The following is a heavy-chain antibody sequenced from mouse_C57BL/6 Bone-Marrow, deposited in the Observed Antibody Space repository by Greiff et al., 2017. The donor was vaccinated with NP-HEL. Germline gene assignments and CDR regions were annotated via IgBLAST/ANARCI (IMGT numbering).Heavy chain of an antibody. V-gene: IGHV1-54*01. CDR3: ARWDGYYNFDY. CDR1: GYAFTNYL. CDR2: INPGSGGT. J-gene: IGHJ2*01. D-gene: IGHD2-3*01. Sequence: QVQLQQSGAELVRPGTSVKVSCKASGYAFTNYLIEWVKQRPGQGLEWIGVINPGSGGTNYNEKFKGKATLTADKSSSTAYMQLSSLTSEDSAVYVCARWDGYYNFDYGGQGTTLTVSS.